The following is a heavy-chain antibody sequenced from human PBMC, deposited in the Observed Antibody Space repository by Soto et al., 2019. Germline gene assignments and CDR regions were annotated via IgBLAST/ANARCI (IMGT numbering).Heavy chain of an antibody. V-gene: IGHV3-9*01. CDR2: INWKSDI. J-gene: IGHJ4*02. CDR3: AISQDRGGRTTFIY. CDR1: GFTFDDNA. D-gene: IGHD3-16*01. Sequence: GGSLRLSCAVSGFTFDDNAMHWVRQAPEKGPEWVSGINWKSDIGYADYVKGSFTISRDNAENSLYLQMNSLRAEDTALYYCAISQDRGGRTTFIYWRQGTQVTVSS.